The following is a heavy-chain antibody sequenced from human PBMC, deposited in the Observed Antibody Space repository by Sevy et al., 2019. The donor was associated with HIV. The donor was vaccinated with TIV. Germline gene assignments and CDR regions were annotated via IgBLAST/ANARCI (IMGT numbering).Heavy chain of an antibody. Sequence: GGSRSLSCAAPGFTFSKYSMSGVRHPPGKGREWVSTLSFGCGELNYADSVKGRFTISRDNSKGSVYLQMNNLRPEDTAVYYCAREGCTKPHDYWGQGTLVTVSS. CDR3: AREGCTKPHDY. D-gene: IGHD2-8*01. CDR1: GFTFSKYS. J-gene: IGHJ4*02. V-gene: IGHV3-23*01. CDR2: LSFGCGEL.